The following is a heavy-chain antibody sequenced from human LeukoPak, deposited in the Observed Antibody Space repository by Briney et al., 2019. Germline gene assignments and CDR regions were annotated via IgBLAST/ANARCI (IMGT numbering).Heavy chain of an antibody. CDR2: ISGRTGGT. V-gene: IGHV3-23*01. CDR1: GFTFNTNA. J-gene: IGHJ4*02. D-gene: IGHD5-12*01. CDR3: AKCGNSGCHLIDY. Sequence: GGSLRLSCTASGFTFNTNAMSWVRQAPGKGLEWVSAISGRTGGTYYADSVKGRFTISRDNSKSTLYLQMDSLRAEDTAVYYCAKCGNSGCHLIDYWGQGTLVTVSS.